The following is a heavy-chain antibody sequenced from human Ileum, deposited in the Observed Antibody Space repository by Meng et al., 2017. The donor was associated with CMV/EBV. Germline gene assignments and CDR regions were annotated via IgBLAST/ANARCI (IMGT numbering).Heavy chain of an antibody. CDR2: SNASNGTT. D-gene: IGHD5-12*01. J-gene: IGHJ4*02. Sequence: ACAFSVNNYALPWVRQAPGQGLDWMGWSNASNGTTEYSQDFQGRVTITSTSSANSVYMELSSLRSGAIAVYYCVRSRDSGGWLSDYWGQGTLVTVSS. V-gene: IGHV1-3*02. CDR3: VRSRDSGGWLSDY. CDR1: AFSVNNYA.